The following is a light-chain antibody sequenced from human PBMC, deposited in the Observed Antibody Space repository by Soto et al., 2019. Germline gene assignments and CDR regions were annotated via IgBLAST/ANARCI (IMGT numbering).Light chain of an antibody. V-gene: IGLV3-21*02. CDR3: QVWDTNSGAV. Sequence: SYELTQPPSVSVAPGQTAIITCGGDNLQTKNVHWYQQRPGQAPVLVMYDDKKQPSGIPERFSGSSSGNLATLTLIRVESRDEADYYCQVWDTNSGAVFGGGTKLTVL. CDR1: NLQTKN. CDR2: DDK. J-gene: IGLJ2*01.